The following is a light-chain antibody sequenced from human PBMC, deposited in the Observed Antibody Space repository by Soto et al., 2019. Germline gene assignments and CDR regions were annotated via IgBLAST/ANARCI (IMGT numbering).Light chain of an antibody. Sequence: QSVLNQPPSASGAPGQAVTISCPGTSRDVGGYNYVSWYQQHPGKAPKLMIYDVSNRPSGVSNRFSGSKSGNTASLTISGLQAEDEADYYCSSYTSSSTIFGTGTKVTVL. J-gene: IGLJ1*01. V-gene: IGLV2-14*01. CDR2: DVS. CDR3: SSYTSSSTI. CDR1: SRDVGGYNY.